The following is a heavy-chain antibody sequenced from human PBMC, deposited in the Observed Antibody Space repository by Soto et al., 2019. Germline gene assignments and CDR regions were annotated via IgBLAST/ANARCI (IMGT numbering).Heavy chain of an antibody. CDR2: ISTSSTAT. CDR3: ARESLQFYDSDGIHAS. Sequence: GGSLRLSCAASGFTFSHYSMHWVRQAPGKGLEWISYISTSSTATYYADSVKGRFTVSRDNGNKLLFLQMNSLTDEDTAVYYCARESLQFYDSDGIHASWGQGTLLTVSS. CDR1: GFTFSHYS. J-gene: IGHJ4*02. D-gene: IGHD3-22*01. V-gene: IGHV3-48*02.